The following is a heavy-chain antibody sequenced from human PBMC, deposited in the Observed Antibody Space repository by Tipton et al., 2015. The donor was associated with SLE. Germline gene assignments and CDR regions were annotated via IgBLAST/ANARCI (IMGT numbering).Heavy chain of an antibody. CDR2: VYPDGVTT. J-gene: IGHJ3*02. CDR3: ARRNSESGAFDI. Sequence: SLRLSCAASEFSFSSYYMHWVRQTPGKGLVWVSRVYPDGVTTDYADSVKGRFTISRDNSKNTLYLQMSSLRVEDTALYYCARRNSESGAFDIWGQGTLVTVSS. CDR1: EFSFSSYY. D-gene: IGHD3-10*01. V-gene: IGHV3-74*01.